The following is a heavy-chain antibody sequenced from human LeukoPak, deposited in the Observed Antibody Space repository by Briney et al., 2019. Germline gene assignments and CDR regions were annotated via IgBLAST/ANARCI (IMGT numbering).Heavy chain of an antibody. CDR2: INPNSGGT. V-gene: IGHV1-2*02. Sequence: GASVKVSCKASGYTFTSYAMNWVRQAPGQGLEWMGWINPNSGGTNYAQKFQGRVTMTRDTSISTAYMELSRLRSDDTAVYYCARDLCLSGSCYSAFDYWGQGTLVTVSS. CDR1: GYTFTSYA. D-gene: IGHD2-15*01. J-gene: IGHJ4*02. CDR3: ARDLCLSGSCYSAFDY.